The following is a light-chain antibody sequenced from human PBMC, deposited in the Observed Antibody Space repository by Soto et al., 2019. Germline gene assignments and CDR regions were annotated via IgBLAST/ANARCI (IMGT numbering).Light chain of an antibody. CDR2: DAS. V-gene: IGKV3-11*01. J-gene: IGKJ4*01. CDR1: QSVSSY. CDR3: QHRSNWPLT. Sequence: ETVLTQSPATLSLSPGETATLSCRAGQSVSSYLAWYQQKPGQAPRLLIYDASNRATGIPARFSGSGSGTDFTLTISSLEPEDFAVYYCQHRSNWPLTFGGGTKVDI.